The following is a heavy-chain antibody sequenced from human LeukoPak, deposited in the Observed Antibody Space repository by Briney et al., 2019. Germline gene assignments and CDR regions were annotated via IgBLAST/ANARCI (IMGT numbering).Heavy chain of an antibody. D-gene: IGHD6-19*01. CDR2: ISYDGSNK. CDR3: ARDRDSSGWYGRGYFDY. J-gene: IGHJ4*02. CDR1: GFTFSSYG. Sequence: GGSLRLSCAASGFTFSSYGMHWVRQAPGKGLEWVAVISYDGSNKYYADSVKGRFTISRDNSKNTLYLQMNSLRAEDTAVYYCARDRDSSGWYGRGYFDYWGQGTLVTVSS. V-gene: IGHV3-30*03.